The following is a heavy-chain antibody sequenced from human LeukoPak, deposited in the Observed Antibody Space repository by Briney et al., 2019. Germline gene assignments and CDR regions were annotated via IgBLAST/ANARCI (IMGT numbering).Heavy chain of an antibody. CDR2: IWYDGSNK. Sequence: GGSLRLSCAASGFTFSSYAMSWVRQAPGKGLEWVAVIWYDGSNKYYADSVKGRFTISRDNSKNTLYLQMNSLRAEDTAVYYCARSGSTSRQYYYGMDVWGQGTTVTVSS. CDR1: GFTFSSYA. J-gene: IGHJ6*02. D-gene: IGHD2-2*01. CDR3: ARSGSTSRQYYYGMDV. V-gene: IGHV3-33*08.